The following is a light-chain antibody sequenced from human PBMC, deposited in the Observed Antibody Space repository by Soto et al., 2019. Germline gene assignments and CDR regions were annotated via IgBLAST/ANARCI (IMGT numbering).Light chain of an antibody. CDR2: DIS. V-gene: IGLV7-46*01. Sequence: QAVVTQEPSLTVSPGGTVTLTCGSSTGTVTSGHYPYWFQQKPGQAPRTLISDISRRLSGTPARFSGSLLGDKAALTLSGAQPEDEADYYCLLYFGGSSVFGTGTKVTVL. CDR1: TGTVTSGHY. CDR3: LLYFGGSSV. J-gene: IGLJ1*01.